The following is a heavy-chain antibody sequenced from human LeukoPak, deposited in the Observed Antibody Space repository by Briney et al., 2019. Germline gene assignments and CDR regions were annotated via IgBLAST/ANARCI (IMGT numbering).Heavy chain of an antibody. CDR2: IYYSGST. D-gene: IGHD3-22*01. CDR1: GGSISSGDYY. Sequence: SQTLSLTCTVSGGSISSGDYYWSWIRQPPGKGLEWIGYIYYSGSTYYNPSLKSRVTISVDTSKNQFSLKLSSVTAAGTAVYYCARDHYYDSSGYYPLDYWGQGTLVTVSS. J-gene: IGHJ4*02. CDR3: ARDHYYDSSGYYPLDY. V-gene: IGHV4-30-4*01.